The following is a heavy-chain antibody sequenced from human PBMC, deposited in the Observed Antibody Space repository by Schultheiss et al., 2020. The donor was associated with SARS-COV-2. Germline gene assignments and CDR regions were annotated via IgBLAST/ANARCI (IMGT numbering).Heavy chain of an antibody. D-gene: IGHD1-1*01. J-gene: IGHJ6*02. CDR1: GYTFTSYA. Sequence: ASVKVSCKASGYTFTSYAISWVRQAPGQGLEWMGWIHPNSGGTDYAQKFQGRVTMTRDTSISTAYMELSRLRSDDTAVYYCARDWYSRDYYYGMDVWGQGTTVTVSS. V-gene: IGHV1-2*02. CDR3: ARDWYSRDYYYGMDV. CDR2: IHPNSGGT.